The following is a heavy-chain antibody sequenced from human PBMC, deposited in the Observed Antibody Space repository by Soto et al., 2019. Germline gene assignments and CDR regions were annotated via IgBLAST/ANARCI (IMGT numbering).Heavy chain of an antibody. V-gene: IGHV4-30-4*02. J-gene: IGHJ4*02. D-gene: IGHD2-15*01. CDR2: IYYSGST. CDR1: GPYISSGDYY. CDR3: ARGRWSPAAEFDY. Sequence: SDTRSLTSTVSGPYISSGDYYWSWIRQPPGKGLEWIGYIYYSGSTYYNPSLKSRVTISVDTSKNQFSLKLSSVTAADTAVYYCARGRWSPAAEFDYWGQGTPVTVSS.